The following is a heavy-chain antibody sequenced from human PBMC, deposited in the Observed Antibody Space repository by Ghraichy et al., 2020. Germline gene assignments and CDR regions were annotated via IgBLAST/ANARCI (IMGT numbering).Heavy chain of an antibody. CDR1: GGSFSGYY. CDR2: INHSGST. Sequence: LSLTCAVYGGSFSGYYWSWIRQPPGKGLEWIGEINHSGSTNYNPSLKSRVTISVDTSKNQFSLKLSSVTAADTAVYYCTIAAAGTDDAFDIWGQGTMVTVSS. V-gene: IGHV4-34*01. D-gene: IGHD6-13*01. J-gene: IGHJ3*02. CDR3: TIAAAGTDDAFDI.